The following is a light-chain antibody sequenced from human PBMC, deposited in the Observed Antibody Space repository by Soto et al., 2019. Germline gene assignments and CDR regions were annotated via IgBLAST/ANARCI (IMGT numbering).Light chain of an antibody. Sequence: PGEGATLSCRASQSVSSSYLAWYQQKLGQAPRLLIYGASSRATGIPDRFSGSGSGTDFTLTISRLEPEDFAVYYCQQYGGSPRTFGQGTKVEIK. J-gene: IGKJ1*01. CDR2: GAS. CDR3: QQYGGSPRT. V-gene: IGKV3-20*01. CDR1: QSVSSSY.